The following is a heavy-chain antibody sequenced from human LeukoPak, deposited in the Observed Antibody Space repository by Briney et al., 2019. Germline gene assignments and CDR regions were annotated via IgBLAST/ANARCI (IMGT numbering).Heavy chain of an antibody. CDR2: IIPIFGTA. D-gene: IGHD1-26*01. CDR1: GSTFSSYA. CDR3: ARGEVRQDYYYYYMDV. J-gene: IGHJ6*03. V-gene: IGHV1-69*01. Sequence: SVKVSCKASGSTFSSYAISWVRQAPGQGLEWMGGIIPIFGTANYAQKFQGRVTITADESTSTAYMELSSLRSEDTAVYYCARGEVRQDYYYYYMDVWGKGTTVTVSS.